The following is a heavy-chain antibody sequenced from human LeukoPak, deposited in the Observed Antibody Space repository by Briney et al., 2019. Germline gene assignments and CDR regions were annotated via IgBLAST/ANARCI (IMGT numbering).Heavy chain of an antibody. CDR2: IKGDGSEK. V-gene: IGHV3-7*01. D-gene: IGHD1-26*01. CDR3: VTTWGAHYWYFDL. CDR1: EFTFSSYW. Sequence: PGGSLRLSCVASEFTFSSYWMSWVRQAPGKGLEWVANIKGDGSEKKYVDSVTGRFTISRDNAKNSLYLQMNSLRAEDTAVYYCVTTWGAHYWYFDLWGRGALVTVSS. J-gene: IGHJ2*01.